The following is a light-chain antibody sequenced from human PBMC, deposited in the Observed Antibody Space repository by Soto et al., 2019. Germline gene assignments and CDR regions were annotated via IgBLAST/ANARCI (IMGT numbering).Light chain of an antibody. J-gene: IGLJ2*01. CDR2: DVS. V-gene: IGLV2-8*01. CDR3: SSYGGSNNVL. CDR1: SSDVGYYNY. Sequence: QSVLTQPPSASGSPGQSVTISCTGTSSDVGYYNYVSWYQHHPGKAPKVMIYDVSKRPSGVPDRFSGSKSGNTASLTVSGLQAEDEADYYCSSYGGSNNVLFGGGTKLTVL.